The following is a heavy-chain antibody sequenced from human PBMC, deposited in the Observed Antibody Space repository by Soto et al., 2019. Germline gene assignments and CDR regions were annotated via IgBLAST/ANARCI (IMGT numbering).Heavy chain of an antibody. Sequence: QLQLPESGPGLVKPSETLSLTCTVSGGSISSSSYYWGWIRQPPGKGLEWIGSIYYSGSTYYNPSLKSRVTISVDTSKNQFSLKLSSVTAADTAVYYCARRQSSSWYGLWGQGTLVTVSS. V-gene: IGHV4-39*01. D-gene: IGHD6-13*01. CDR3: ARRQSSSWYGL. CDR1: GGSISSSSYY. J-gene: IGHJ4*02. CDR2: IYYSGST.